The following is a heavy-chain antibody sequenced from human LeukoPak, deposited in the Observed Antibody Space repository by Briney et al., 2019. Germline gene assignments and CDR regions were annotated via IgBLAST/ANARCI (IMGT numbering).Heavy chain of an antibody. CDR2: IYSGGST. V-gene: IGHV3-53*01. CDR3: ARARRPIAAAGTFFDY. J-gene: IGHJ4*02. D-gene: IGHD6-13*01. Sequence: PGGSLRLSCAASGFTVSSNCMSWVRQAPGKGLEWVSVIYSGGSTYYADSVKGRFTISRDNSKNTLYLQMNSLRAEDTAVYYCARARRPIAAAGTFFDYWGQGTLVTVSS. CDR1: GFTVSSNC.